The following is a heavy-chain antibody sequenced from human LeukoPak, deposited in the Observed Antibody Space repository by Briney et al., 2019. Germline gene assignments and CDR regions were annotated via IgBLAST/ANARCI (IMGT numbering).Heavy chain of an antibody. J-gene: IGHJ4*02. CDR1: GFTFSDYY. V-gene: IGHV3-11*01. CDR3: ARSTYQLLPTNIDY. CDR2: HNPSFTSRTTI. D-gene: IGHD2-2*01. Sequence: PGGSVRHFCAASGFTFSDYYMSWIRPAPGKGLGWVGYHNPSFTSRTTIYYADSVQARSTITRDNAKTSLYLQMNSLRAEDTAVYYCARSTYQLLPTNIDYWGQGTPVTVSS.